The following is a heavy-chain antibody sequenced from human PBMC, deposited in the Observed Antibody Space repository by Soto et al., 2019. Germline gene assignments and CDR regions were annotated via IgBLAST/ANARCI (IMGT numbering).Heavy chain of an antibody. CDR3: VSQRTTVITQAHFDY. Sequence: SETLSLTCTVSGGSVTNSSYYWGWIRQSPGKGLEWIGSVYYRGRSYSKSSVKSRVTISVDTSKNQFSLNLNSVTASDTAVYFCVSQRTTVITQAHFDYWGPGALVT. CDR2: VYYRGRS. D-gene: IGHD4-4*01. V-gene: IGHV4-39*01. J-gene: IGHJ4*02. CDR1: GGSVTNSSYY.